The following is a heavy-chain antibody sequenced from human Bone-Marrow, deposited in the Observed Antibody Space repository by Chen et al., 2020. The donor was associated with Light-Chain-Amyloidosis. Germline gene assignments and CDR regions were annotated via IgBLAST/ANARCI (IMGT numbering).Heavy chain of an antibody. Sequence: QVQLVQSGAEVKKPGASVKVSCKASGYSFTNYVIHWVRQAPGQRLEWMGWINTANGYTKYSQKLQGRVTINRDTSASTAYMEVSSLRFEDTAVYYCARTPDATHYYYGMDVWGQGTTVTVSS. D-gene: IGHD2-15*01. J-gene: IGHJ6*02. CDR2: INTANGYT. V-gene: IGHV1-3*04. CDR3: ARTPDATHYYYGMDV. CDR1: GYSFTNYV.